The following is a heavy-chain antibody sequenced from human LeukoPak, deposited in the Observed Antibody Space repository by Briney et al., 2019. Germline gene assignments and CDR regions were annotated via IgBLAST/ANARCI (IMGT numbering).Heavy chain of an antibody. CDR2: IYHSGST. V-gene: IGHV4-4*02. J-gene: IGHJ3*02. Sequence: SETLSLTCAVSGGSISSSNWWSWVRQPPGKGLEWIGEIYHSGSTNYNPSLKSRVTISVDKSKNQFSLKLSSVTAADTAVYYCARDGGLRYFDWFTQTDAFDIWGQGTMVTVSS. D-gene: IGHD3-9*01. CDR1: GGSISSSNW. CDR3: ARDGGLRYFDWFTQTDAFDI.